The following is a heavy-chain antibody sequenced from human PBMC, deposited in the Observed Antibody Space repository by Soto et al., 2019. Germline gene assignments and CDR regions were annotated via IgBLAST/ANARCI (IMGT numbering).Heavy chain of an antibody. CDR3: AKDTHSYGYWEDYYFDY. CDR2: ISYDGSNK. CDR1: GFTFSSYG. J-gene: IGHJ4*02. Sequence: GGSLRLSCEASGFTFSSYGMHWVRQAPGKGLEWVAVISYDGSNKYYADSVKGRFTISRDNSKNTLYLQMNSLRAEDTAVYYCAKDTHSYGYWEDYYFDYWGQGTLVTVSS. D-gene: IGHD5-18*01. V-gene: IGHV3-30*18.